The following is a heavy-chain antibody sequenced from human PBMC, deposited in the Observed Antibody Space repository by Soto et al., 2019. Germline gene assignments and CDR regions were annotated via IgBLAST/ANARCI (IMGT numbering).Heavy chain of an antibody. CDR3: ARNGWLRSHITDAFDI. V-gene: IGHV3-7*01. CDR2: IKQDGSEK. CDR1: GFTFSSYW. J-gene: IGHJ3*02. Sequence: PGGSLRLSCAASGFTFSSYWMSWVRQAPGKGLEWVANIKQDGSEKYYVDSVKGRFTISRDNAKNSLYLQMNSLRAEDTAVYYYARNGWLRSHITDAFDIWGQGTMVTVSS. D-gene: IGHD5-12*01.